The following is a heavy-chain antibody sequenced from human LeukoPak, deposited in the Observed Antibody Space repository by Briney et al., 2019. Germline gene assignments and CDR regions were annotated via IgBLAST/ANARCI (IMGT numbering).Heavy chain of an antibody. CDR1: GFTFSTHD. D-gene: IGHD6-19*01. V-gene: IGHV3-21*01. J-gene: IGHJ4*02. Sequence: GGSLRLSCSASGFTFSTHDMNWVRQAPGKGLEWVSSITSTSNYIYYADSVKGRFTISRDNVNNLLFLQMDSLRAEDTAVYYCAIYVGHNIAVAGSDYWGQGTLVTVSS. CDR3: AIYVGHNIAVAGSDY. CDR2: ITSTSNYI.